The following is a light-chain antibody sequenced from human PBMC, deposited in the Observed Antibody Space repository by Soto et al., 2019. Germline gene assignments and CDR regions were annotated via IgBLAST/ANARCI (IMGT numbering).Light chain of an antibody. CDR1: QSISSSD. CDR3: QRYCTSPPYI. CDR2: GAS. J-gene: IGKJ2*01. Sequence: EIVLTQSPGTLSLSPGERATLSCRTSQSISSSDLAWYQQKPGQAPRLLIYGASSRATGIPDRFSGSGSGTEFTITISRLEPEDFAVYSCQRYCTSPPYIFAQGTKLEIK. V-gene: IGKV3-20*01.